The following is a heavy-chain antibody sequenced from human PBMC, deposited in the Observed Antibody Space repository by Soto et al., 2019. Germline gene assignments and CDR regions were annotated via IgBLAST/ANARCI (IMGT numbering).Heavy chain of an antibody. J-gene: IGHJ6*03. CDR3: ARESGGATATLDYYYFYMAG. Sequence: QVQLVQSGAEVKKPGASVTVSCRSSGDTFTDYYIHWVRQAPGQGLEWMGWINPNGGVTKYAQKFQGWVSMTRDTSSRTVYMHLSRLRSDDTAVYYCARESGGATATLDYYYFYMAGWGTGTTVTVSS. D-gene: IGHD5-12*01. V-gene: IGHV1-2*04. CDR2: INPNGGVT. CDR1: GDTFTDYY.